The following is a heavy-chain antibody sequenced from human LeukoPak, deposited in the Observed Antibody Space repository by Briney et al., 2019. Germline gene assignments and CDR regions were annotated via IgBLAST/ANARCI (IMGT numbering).Heavy chain of an antibody. V-gene: IGHV4-61*02. Sequence: SETLSLTCTVSGDSISSGSYYWNWIRQPAGKGLEWIGRIYISGSTNYNPPLESRVTISVDRSRNQFSLKLSSVTAADTAMYYCASAYHYDSSGYYGVSQGAFDIWGQGTMVTVSS. D-gene: IGHD3-22*01. CDR1: GDSISSGSYY. J-gene: IGHJ3*02. CDR2: IYISGST. CDR3: ASAYHYDSSGYYGVSQGAFDI.